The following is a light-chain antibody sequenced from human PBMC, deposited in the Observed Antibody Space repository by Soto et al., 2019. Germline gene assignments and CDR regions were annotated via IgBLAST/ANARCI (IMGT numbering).Light chain of an antibody. CDR2: DAS. J-gene: IGKJ4*01. CDR3: QQRSNWPPGLT. V-gene: IGKV3-11*01. CDR1: QSVNSY. Sequence: EIVLTQSPATLSLSPGERATLSCRASQSVNSYLAWYQQKPGQAPRLLIYDASNRATGIPARFSGSGSGTDFTLTISRLEPEDFAVYYCQQRSNWPPGLTFGGGTKVEIK.